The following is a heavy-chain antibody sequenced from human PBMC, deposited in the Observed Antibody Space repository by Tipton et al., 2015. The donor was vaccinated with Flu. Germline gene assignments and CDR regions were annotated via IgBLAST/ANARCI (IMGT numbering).Heavy chain of an antibody. Sequence: LRLSCTVSGAFFTSYYWNWIRQPPGKGLEWIGYIYNSQYTKYNPSLKSRVTISVDTSKNQFSLRLNSVTAADTAVYYCARRDYSNYVSDPKNWFDPWGQGTLVTVSS. D-gene: IGHD4-11*01. V-gene: IGHV4-4*09. CDR3: ARRDYSNYVSDPKNWFDP. J-gene: IGHJ5*02. CDR1: GAFFTSYY. CDR2: IYNSQYT.